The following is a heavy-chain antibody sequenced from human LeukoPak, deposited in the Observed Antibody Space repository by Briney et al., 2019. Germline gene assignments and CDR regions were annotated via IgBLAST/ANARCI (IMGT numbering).Heavy chain of an antibody. CDR1: GFTFSTYW. V-gene: IGHV3-7*01. D-gene: IGHD3-10*01. Sequence: GGSLRLSCAASGFTFSTYWMNWVRQAPGKGLEWVANIKEDESEKYYVDSVKGRFTISRDNAQNSLNLQMNSLRPEDTAMYYCARVRTTGSYYGMDVWGQGTTVTVSS. J-gene: IGHJ6*02. CDR2: IKEDESEK. CDR3: ARVRTTGSYYGMDV.